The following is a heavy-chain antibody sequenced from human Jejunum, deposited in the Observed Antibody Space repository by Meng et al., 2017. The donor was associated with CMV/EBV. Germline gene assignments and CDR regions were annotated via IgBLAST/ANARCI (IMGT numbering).Heavy chain of an antibody. D-gene: IGHD3-10*01. V-gene: IGHV3-23*01. CDR3: AKDRDGNWYFDL. Sequence: AASGFTFSSYALSWVRQAPGKGLEWVSEISSGGAITYYADSVKGRFTISRDNSKNTLYLQMNSLRAEDTALYYCAKDRDGNWYFDLWGRGTLVTVSS. CDR1: GFTFSSYA. CDR2: ISSGGAIT. J-gene: IGHJ2*01.